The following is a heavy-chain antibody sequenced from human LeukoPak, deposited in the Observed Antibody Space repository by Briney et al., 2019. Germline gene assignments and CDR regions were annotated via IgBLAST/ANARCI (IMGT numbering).Heavy chain of an antibody. CDR3: ARDHWVLSSKTWYYYGMDV. D-gene: IGHD3-9*01. Sequence: SETLSLTCTVSGGSISSGSYYWSWIRQPAGKGLEWIGRIYTSGSTNYNPSLKSRVTISVDTSKNQFSLKLSSVTAADTAVYYCARDHWVLSSKTWYYYGMDVWGQGTTVTVSS. V-gene: IGHV4-61*02. CDR1: GGSISSGSYY. CDR2: IYTSGST. J-gene: IGHJ6*02.